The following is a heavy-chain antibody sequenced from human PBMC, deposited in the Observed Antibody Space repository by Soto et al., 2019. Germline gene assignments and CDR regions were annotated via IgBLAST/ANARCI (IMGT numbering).Heavy chain of an antibody. V-gene: IGHV3-30*18. CDR1: GFTFSSYD. Sequence: QVQLVESGGGVVQPGRSLRLSCAASGFTFSSYDTHWVRQAPGKGLEWVAVISNDGSNKYYADSVKGRFTISRDNAKNTLYLQMNSLRAEDTAVYYCAKGGSRSWYYYYGMDVWGQGTTVTVSS. D-gene: IGHD6-6*01. CDR2: ISNDGSNK. CDR3: AKGGSRSWYYYYGMDV. J-gene: IGHJ6*02.